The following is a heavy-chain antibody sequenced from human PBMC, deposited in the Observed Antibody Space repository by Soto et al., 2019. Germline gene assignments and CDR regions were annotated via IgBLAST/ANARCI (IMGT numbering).Heavy chain of an antibody. D-gene: IGHD6-19*01. Sequence: QVQLRESGPGLVKPSETLSLPCTVSGGSISSYYWSRIRQPPGKGLEWIWYIYYSGSTNDNPSLYIRVTISVDTSKNQISLTLSSVTAAYTAVYYCAREGIAVAGSVQYGLDVWGQGTKVTVSP. CDR2: IYYSGST. J-gene: IGHJ6*01. V-gene: IGHV4-59*01. CDR1: GGSISSYY. CDR3: AREGIAVAGSVQYGLDV.